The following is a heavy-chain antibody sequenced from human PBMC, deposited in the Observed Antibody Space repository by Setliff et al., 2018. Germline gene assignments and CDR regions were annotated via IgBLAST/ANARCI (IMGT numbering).Heavy chain of an antibody. CDR2: IDPKSGRT. J-gene: IGHJ4*02. D-gene: IGHD3-16*01. Sequence: ASVKVSCKTSGYPFVGYFIYWMRQAPGQGLKWVGWIDPKSGRTKYAVKFQGRVTMTRDTSSSTIYMEVNSLTSDDTAVYFCAKQGDLAFDYWGQGTQVTVSS. V-gene: IGHV1-2*02. CDR1: GYPFVGYF. CDR3: AKQGDLAFDY.